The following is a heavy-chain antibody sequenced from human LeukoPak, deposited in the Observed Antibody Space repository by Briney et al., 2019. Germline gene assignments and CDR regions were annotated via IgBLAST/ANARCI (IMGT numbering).Heavy chain of an antibody. D-gene: IGHD1-1*01. J-gene: IGHJ3*02. V-gene: IGHV3-30*03. Sequence: GRSLRLSCAASGFTFSSYGMHWVRQAPGKGLEWVAVISYDGSNKYYADSVKGRFTISRDNSKNTLYLQMNSLRAEDTAVYYCARGLRTGTALYDAFDIWGQGTMVTVSS. CDR1: GFTFSSYG. CDR2: ISYDGSNK. CDR3: ARGLRTGTALYDAFDI.